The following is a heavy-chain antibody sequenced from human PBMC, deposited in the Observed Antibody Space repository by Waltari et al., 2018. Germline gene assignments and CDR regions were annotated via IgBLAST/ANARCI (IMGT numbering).Heavy chain of an antibody. J-gene: IGHJ3*02. Sequence: QVQLQESGPGLVKPSQTLSLTCTVSGGSISSGSYYWSWIRQPAGKGLEWIGRIYTRGSTNSHPSLKSPVTISVHTSKNQFSLKLSSVTAADTAVYYCARDGVGATRGAFDIWGQGTMVTVSS. CDR1: GGSISSGSYY. V-gene: IGHV4-61*02. CDR3: ARDGVGATRGAFDI. D-gene: IGHD1-26*01. CDR2: IYTRGST.